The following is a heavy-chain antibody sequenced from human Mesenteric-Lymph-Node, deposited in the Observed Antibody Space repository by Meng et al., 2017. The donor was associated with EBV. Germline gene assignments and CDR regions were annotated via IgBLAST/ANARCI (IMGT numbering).Heavy chain of an antibody. V-gene: IGHV1-69*01. J-gene: IGHJ4*01. Sequence: VHHVQSGATVECAGSSVRVPCNASAGTFSSDAVTWVRQAPGQGPGWLGGIIPIFARTHYAENFQGRVTITADESTSTAYMELSGLRSEDTAVYYCARPTGEYCSGGSCYFDLWGQGTLVTVSS. CDR2: IIPIFART. CDR1: AGTFSSDA. D-gene: IGHD2-15*01. CDR3: ARPTGEYCSGGSCYFDL.